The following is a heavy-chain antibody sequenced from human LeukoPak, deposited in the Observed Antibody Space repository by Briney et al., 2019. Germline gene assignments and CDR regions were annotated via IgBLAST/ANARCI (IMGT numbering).Heavy chain of an antibody. CDR3: AKDSAFYYIDV. Sequence: GGSLRLSCAASGFTFRSYGMHWVRQAPGKGLEWVAFIRYNGNNQYYADSVEGRFTISRDNSKNTLYLQMNSLKGDDTAVYYCAKDSAFYYIDVWGKGTTVIISS. D-gene: IGHD3-10*01. V-gene: IGHV3-30*02. CDR1: GFTFRSYG. CDR2: IRYNGNNQ. J-gene: IGHJ6*03.